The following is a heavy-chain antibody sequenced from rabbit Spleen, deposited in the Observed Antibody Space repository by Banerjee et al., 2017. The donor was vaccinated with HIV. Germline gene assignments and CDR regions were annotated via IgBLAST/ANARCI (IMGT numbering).Heavy chain of an antibody. J-gene: IGHJ4*01. V-gene: IGHV1S45*01. CDR3: ARDAGSGPYIDGYFDL. D-gene: IGHD8-1*01. CDR2: IYTGNGKN. CDR1: GFSFSSSYD. Sequence: QEQLVESGGGLVKPGASLTLTCTASGFSFSSSYDMSWVRQAPGKGLEWIGFIYTGNGKNYYASWAKGRFTISKTSSTTVTLQVTSLTAADTATYFCARDAGSGPYIDGYFDLWGPGTLVTVS.